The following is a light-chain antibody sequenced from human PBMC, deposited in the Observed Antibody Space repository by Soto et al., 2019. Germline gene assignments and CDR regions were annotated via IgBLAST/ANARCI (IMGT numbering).Light chain of an antibody. Sequence: QSALTQPASVSGSPGQSITISCTGTSSDVGGYNYVSWYQQHPGKAPKLMIYDVSDRRSGVSNRFSGSKSGNTASLTISGLQAEDEADYYGISYTSSSTWVFGGGTKLTVL. J-gene: IGLJ3*02. CDR1: SSDVGGYNY. CDR2: DVS. CDR3: ISYTSSSTWV. V-gene: IGLV2-14*01.